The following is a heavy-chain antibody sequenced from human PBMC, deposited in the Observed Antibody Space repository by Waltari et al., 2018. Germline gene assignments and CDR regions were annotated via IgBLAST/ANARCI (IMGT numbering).Heavy chain of an antibody. CDR3: ANRRSDYGDYEDY. J-gene: IGHJ4*02. Sequence: QVQLVQSGAEVKKPGSSVKVSCKASGGTFSSYAISWVRQAPGQGLEWMGRIIPSFGTANDAQKFQGRVTITADKSTSTAYMERSSLRSEDTAVYYCANRRSDYGDYEDYWGQGTLVTVSS. CDR2: IIPSFGTA. CDR1: GGTFSSYA. V-gene: IGHV1-69*08. D-gene: IGHD4-17*01.